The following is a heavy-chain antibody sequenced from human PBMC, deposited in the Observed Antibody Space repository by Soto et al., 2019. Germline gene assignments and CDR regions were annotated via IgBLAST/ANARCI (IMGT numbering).Heavy chain of an antibody. D-gene: IGHD5-12*01. CDR2: IIPIFGTA. V-gene: IGHV1-69*13. Sequence: SVKVSCKASGGTFSSYAISWVRQAPGQGLEWMGGIIPIFGTANYAQKFQGRVTITADESTSTAYMELSSLRSEDTAVYYCARDGEMATIRSFDYWGQGTLVTVSS. J-gene: IGHJ4*02. CDR1: GGTFSSYA. CDR3: ARDGEMATIRSFDY.